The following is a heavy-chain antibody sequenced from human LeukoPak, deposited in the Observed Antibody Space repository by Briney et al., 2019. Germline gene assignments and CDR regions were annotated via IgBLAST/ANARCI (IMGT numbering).Heavy chain of an antibody. Sequence: PGGSLRLSCAASGFTFSSYAMSWVRQAPGKGLEWVSTISGSGGSTYYADSVKGRFTISRDNSKNTLYLQMNSLRVEDTAVYYCVKEKGSYHYVDYWGQGTLVTVSS. CDR3: VKEKGSYHYVDY. CDR2: ISGSGGST. J-gene: IGHJ4*02. V-gene: IGHV3-23*01. D-gene: IGHD3-16*02. CDR1: GFTFSSYA.